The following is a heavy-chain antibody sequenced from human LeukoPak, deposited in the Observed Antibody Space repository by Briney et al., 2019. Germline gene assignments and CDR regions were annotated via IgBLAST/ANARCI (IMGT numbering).Heavy chain of an antibody. CDR2: ISSRGSTI. CDR1: GFTFSDYW. CDR3: ARDPLVTAGHFDC. J-gene: IGHJ4*02. Sequence: PGGSLRLSCAASGFTFSDYWMSWIRQAPGKGLEWVSYISSRGSTIYYADSVRGRFTISRDNAKNSLYLQMNSLRAEDTAVYYCARDPLVTAGHFDCWGQGTLVTVPS. V-gene: IGHV3-11*01. D-gene: IGHD6-25*01.